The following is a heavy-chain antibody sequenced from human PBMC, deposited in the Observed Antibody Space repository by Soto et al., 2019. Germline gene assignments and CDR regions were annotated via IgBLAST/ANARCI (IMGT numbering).Heavy chain of an antibody. CDR1: GYTFTSYG. CDR2: ISAYNGTT. V-gene: IGHV1-18*01. Sequence: ASVKVSCQASGYTFTSYGISWVRQAPGQGLEWMALISAYNGTTYYAQNVQGRLTITTDTSKNTLYLQMNSLRAEDTAVYYCAKGEYFDYVLSFDPWGQGTLVTVSS. J-gene: IGHJ5*02. CDR3: AKGEYFDYVLSFDP. D-gene: IGHD3-9*01.